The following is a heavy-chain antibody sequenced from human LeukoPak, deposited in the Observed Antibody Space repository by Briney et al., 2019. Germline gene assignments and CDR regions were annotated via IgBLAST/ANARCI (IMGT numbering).Heavy chain of an antibody. V-gene: IGHV3-64*01. CDR3: AREGSYGESDY. Sequence: GGSLRLSCVASGFTFSAYGMHWVRQAPGKGLEYVSAINTNGGSTYYANSVKGRFTMSRDNSRSTLYLQMGSLRPEDMAVYYCAREGSYGESDYWGQGTLVTVSS. J-gene: IGHJ4*02. CDR2: INTNGGST. CDR1: GFTFSAYG. D-gene: IGHD3-16*01.